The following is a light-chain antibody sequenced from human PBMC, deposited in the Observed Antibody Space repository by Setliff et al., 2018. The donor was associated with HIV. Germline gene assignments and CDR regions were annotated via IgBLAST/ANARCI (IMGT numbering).Light chain of an antibody. V-gene: IGLV3-21*04. J-gene: IGLJ1*01. CDR3: QVWDSSSDHYG. CDR1: NIGSKS. CDR2: YDS. Sequence: SYALTQPPSVSVAPGKTARITCGGNNIGSKSVHWYQQKPGQAPVLVIYYDSDRPSGIPERFSGSNSGNTATLTISRVEAGDEADDYCQVWDSSSDHYGFGTGTKGTVL.